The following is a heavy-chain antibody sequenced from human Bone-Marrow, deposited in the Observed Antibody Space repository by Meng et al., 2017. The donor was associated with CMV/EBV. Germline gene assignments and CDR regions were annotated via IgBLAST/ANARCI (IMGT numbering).Heavy chain of an antibody. Sequence: SYAISWVRQAPGQGLEWMGGIIPIFGTANYAQKFQGRVTITTDESTSTAYMELSSLRSEDTAVYYCARDRPPPAYCGGDCYFGRFDPWGQGTLVTVSS. D-gene: IGHD2-21*01. CDR1: SYA. V-gene: IGHV1-69*05. CDR3: ARDRPPPAYCGGDCYFGRFDP. CDR2: IIPIFGTA. J-gene: IGHJ5*02.